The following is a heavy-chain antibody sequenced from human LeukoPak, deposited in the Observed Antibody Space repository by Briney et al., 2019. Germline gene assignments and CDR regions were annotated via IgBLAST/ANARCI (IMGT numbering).Heavy chain of an antibody. V-gene: IGHV3-74*01. D-gene: IGHD1-26*01. Sequence: GGSLRLSCAASGSTFSSYWMHWVRQAPGKGLVWVSRINSDGSSTSYADSVKGRFTISRDNAKNTLYLQMNSLRAEDTAVYYCASGRRVLVAFDIWGQGTMVTVSS. J-gene: IGHJ3*02. CDR1: GSTFSSYW. CDR2: INSDGSST. CDR3: ASGRRVLVAFDI.